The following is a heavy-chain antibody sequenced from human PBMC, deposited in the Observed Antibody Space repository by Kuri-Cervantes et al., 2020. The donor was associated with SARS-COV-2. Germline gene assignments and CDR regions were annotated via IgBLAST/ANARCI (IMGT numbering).Heavy chain of an antibody. CDR3: ATALVGATSFDY. J-gene: IGHJ4*02. V-gene: IGHV1-24*01. Sequence: ASVKVSCKVSGYTLTELSMHWVRQAPGKGLEWMGGFDPEDGETIYAQKFQGRVTMTEDTSTDTAYMELSSLGSEDTAVYYCATALVGATSFDYWGQGTLVTVSS. D-gene: IGHD1-26*01. CDR2: FDPEDGET. CDR1: GYTLTELS.